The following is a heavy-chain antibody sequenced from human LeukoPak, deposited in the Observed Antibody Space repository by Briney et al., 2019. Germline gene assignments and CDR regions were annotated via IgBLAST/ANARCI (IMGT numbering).Heavy chain of an antibody. CDR2: ITNSGDAT. CDR3: AKDARRSSGWWFFDH. J-gene: IGHJ4*02. Sequence: GGSLRLSCAASGFVFSSLDMGWVRQTPGKGLEWVSAITNSGDATYYADSVKGRFTISRDNSKNTLFLQMNSLRAEDTAVYFCAKDARRSSGWWFFDHWGRGTLVTVSS. CDR1: GFVFSSLD. D-gene: IGHD6-19*01. V-gene: IGHV3-23*01.